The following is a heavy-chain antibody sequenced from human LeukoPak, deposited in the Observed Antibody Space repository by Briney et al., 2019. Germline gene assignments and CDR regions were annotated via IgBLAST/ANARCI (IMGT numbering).Heavy chain of an antibody. V-gene: IGHV4-39*01. D-gene: IGHD2-8*01. Sequence: PSETLSLTFTVSGASSSRSACYGCWIRQPPGKGLEWIGSIYYRGSTYYNPSLKSRVTMSVDTSKNQFSLKLSSVTAADTAVYYCARIRPHRRSLYIYFSFWGRGTLVTVSS. CDR3: ARIRPHRRSLYIYFSF. CDR1: GASSSRSACY. CDR2: IYYRGST. J-gene: IGHJ4*01.